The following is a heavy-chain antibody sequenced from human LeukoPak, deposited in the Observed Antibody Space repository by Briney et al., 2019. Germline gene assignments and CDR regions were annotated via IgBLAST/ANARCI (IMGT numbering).Heavy chain of an antibody. V-gene: IGHV4-59*01. CDR1: GGSINTYF. CDR2: ISHSGST. CDR3: AKSGWLRRAFFQD. D-gene: IGHD6-19*01. Sequence: PSETLSLTCNVSGGSINTYFWNWIRQPPGKGLEWLGYISHSGSTNYNPSLKSRLTMSVDMSKNQFSLRLTSATAADTAVYFCAKSGWLRRAFFQDWGQGILVTVSS. J-gene: IGHJ1*01.